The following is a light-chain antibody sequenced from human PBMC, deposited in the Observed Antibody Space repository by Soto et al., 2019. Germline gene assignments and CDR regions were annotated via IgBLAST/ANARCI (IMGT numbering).Light chain of an antibody. CDR3: KQYNNWWP. V-gene: IGKV3-15*01. CDR1: QSVNRN. CDR2: AAS. Sequence: EIVMTQSPATLSVSPGERATLSCRASQSVNRNLAWYQQKPGQAPRLLISAASTRATGIPARFSGSGSETEFPLTISSLQSEDFAVYYCKQYNNWWPFGQGTKVEMK. J-gene: IGKJ1*01.